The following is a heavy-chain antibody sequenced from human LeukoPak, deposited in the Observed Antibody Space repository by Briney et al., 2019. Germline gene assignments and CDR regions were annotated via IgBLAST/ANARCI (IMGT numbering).Heavy chain of an antibody. CDR3: ARWVSPYYYYYGMDV. CDR2: MNPNSGNT. Sequence: ASVKVSCKASGYTFTSYDVNWVRQATGQGLEWMGWMNPNSGNTGYAQKFQGRVTMTRNTSISTAYMELSSLRSEDTAVYYCARWVSPYYYYYGMDVWGQGTTVTVSS. V-gene: IGHV1-8*01. CDR1: GYTFTSYD. D-gene: IGHD1-14*01. J-gene: IGHJ6*02.